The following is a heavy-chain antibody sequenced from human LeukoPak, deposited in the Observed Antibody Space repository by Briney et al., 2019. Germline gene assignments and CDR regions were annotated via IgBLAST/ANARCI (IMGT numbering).Heavy chain of an antibody. V-gene: IGHV4-39*01. D-gene: IGHD5-18*01. CDR1: GASISRDTFS. CDR2: IDSSGTT. J-gene: IGHJ4*02. CDR3: ARHGYIQFWLY. Sequence: SETLSLTCTVSGASISRDTFSWGWIRQSPEKGLEWIGSIDSSGTTHYNSSLKSRVIISVDTSKNQVSLNLTSVTFADTAVYYCARHGYIQFWLYWGQGTQVIVSS.